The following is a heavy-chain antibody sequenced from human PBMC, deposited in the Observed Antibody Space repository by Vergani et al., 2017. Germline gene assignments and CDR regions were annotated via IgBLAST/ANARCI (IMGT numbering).Heavy chain of an antibody. CDR2: INNDGHT. CDR1: GESFSSFY. J-gene: IGHJ4*02. V-gene: IGHV4-34*02. Sequence: QVQLQQWGAGVVKPSGTLSLTCAVFGESFSSFYWSWIRQPPGKGLEWIGEINNDGHTNYNPSLESRVTVSRDTAKNQFSLNLMSVTAADTAMYYCAVRRRVNLVEGEIVTKKTFDDWGQGSLVTVSS. D-gene: IGHD2-8*02. CDR3: AVRRRVNLVEGEIVTKKTFDD.